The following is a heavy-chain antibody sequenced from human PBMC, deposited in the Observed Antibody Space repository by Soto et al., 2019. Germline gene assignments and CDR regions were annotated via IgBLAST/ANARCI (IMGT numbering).Heavy chain of an antibody. CDR1: GFTFSSYA. D-gene: IGHD6-19*01. J-gene: IGHJ4*02. CDR3: ARDEWLVIDY. CDR2: ISYDGSNK. V-gene: IGHV3-30-3*01. Sequence: GGSLRLSCAASGFTFSSYAMHWVRQAPGKGLEWVAVISYDGSNKYYADSVKGRFTISRDNAKNTLYLQMNSLRAEDTAVYYCARDEWLVIDYWGQGTLVTVSS.